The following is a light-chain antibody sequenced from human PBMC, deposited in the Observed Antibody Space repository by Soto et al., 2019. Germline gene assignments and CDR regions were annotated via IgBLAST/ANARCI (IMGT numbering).Light chain of an antibody. V-gene: IGKV3-11*01. CDR3: HQHRHWPPWT. J-gene: IGKJ1*01. CDR2: GAY. Sequence: EIVLTQSPCTLSLSAGERATVSCRASENVSTFFDCYQQKPGQAPRLLIYGAYNRATGIPARFSGSGSGTDLNLTISDLEPEDCAVYSCHQHRHWPPWTFGQGTKVDIK. CDR1: ENVSTF.